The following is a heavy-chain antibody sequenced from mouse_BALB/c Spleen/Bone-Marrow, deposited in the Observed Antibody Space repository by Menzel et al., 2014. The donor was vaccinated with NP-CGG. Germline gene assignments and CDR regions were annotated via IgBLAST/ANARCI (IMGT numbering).Heavy chain of an antibody. Sequence: QVQLQQSGPQLVRPGASVKISCKASGYSFTSYWMHWVKQRPGQGLEWIGMIDPSDSETRLNQKFKDKATLTVDKSSSPAYMQLSSPTSEDSAVYYCASPSDGNPFAYWGQGTLVTVSA. CDR1: GYSFTSYW. D-gene: IGHD2-1*01. CDR2: IDPSDSET. V-gene: IGHV1S127*01. CDR3: ASPSDGNPFAY. J-gene: IGHJ3*01.